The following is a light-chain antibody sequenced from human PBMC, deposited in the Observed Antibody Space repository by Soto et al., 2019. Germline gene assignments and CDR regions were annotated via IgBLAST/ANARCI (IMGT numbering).Light chain of an antibody. CDR3: QQSYGNPG. CDR2: AAS. J-gene: IGKJ3*01. CDR1: QSIGFF. V-gene: IGKV1-39*01. Sequence: DIQMTQSPSSLSASVGDRVTITCRASQSIGFFLNWYHQKPGKAPKLLIYAASSLQSGVPSRFSGSGSGTDFTLTNTSLQPEDFGTYYCQQSYGNPGFAPGTKVDIK.